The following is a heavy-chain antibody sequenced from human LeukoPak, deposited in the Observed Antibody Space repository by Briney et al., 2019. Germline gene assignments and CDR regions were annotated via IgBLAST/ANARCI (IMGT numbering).Heavy chain of an antibody. D-gene: IGHD4-17*01. V-gene: IGHV3-53*01. Sequence: GGSLRLSCVASEFTFSPYNMNWVRQAPGKGLEWVSVIYSGGSTYYADSVKGRFTISRDNSKNTLYLQMNSLRAEDTAVYYCARAVHDYGDYYFDYWGQGTLVTVSS. CDR1: EFTFSPYN. CDR2: IYSGGST. J-gene: IGHJ4*02. CDR3: ARAVHDYGDYYFDY.